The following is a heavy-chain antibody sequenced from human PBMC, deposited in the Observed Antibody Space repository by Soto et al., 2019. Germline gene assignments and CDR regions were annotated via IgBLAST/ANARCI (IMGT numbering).Heavy chain of an antibody. V-gene: IGHV3-30*18. J-gene: IGHJ4*02. CDR1: GFTFSSYG. CDR3: AKDALGDFWSGYYDY. Sequence: GGSLRLSCAASGFTFSSYGMHWVRQAPGKGLEWVAVISYDGSNKYYADSVKGRFTISRDNSKNTLYLQMNSLRAEDTAIYYCAKDALGDFWSGYYDYWGQGTLVTVSS. CDR2: ISYDGSNK. D-gene: IGHD3-3*01.